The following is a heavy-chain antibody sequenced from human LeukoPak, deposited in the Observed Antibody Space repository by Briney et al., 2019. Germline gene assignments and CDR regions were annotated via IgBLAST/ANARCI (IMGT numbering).Heavy chain of an antibody. CDR3: AKDTKFDP. J-gene: IGHJ5*02. D-gene: IGHD3-3*01. CDR1: GFTFSSSA. V-gene: IGHV3-23*01. Sequence: PGGSLRLSCAASGFTFSSSAMSWVRQAPGKGLDWVSSISGSHGSTYYADSVKGRFTISRDNSKNTLYLQMNSLRAEDTAVYYCAKDTKFDPWGQGTLVTVSS. CDR2: ISGSHGST.